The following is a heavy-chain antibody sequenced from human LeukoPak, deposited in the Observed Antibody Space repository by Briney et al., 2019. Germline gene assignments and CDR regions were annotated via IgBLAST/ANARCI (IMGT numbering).Heavy chain of an antibody. CDR2: IKQDGSEK. V-gene: IGHV3-7*02. D-gene: IGHD6-19*01. Sequence: GGSLRLSCAASGFTFSIYWMSWVRQAPGKGLEWVANIKQDGSEKYYVDSVKGRFTISRDNSKNTLYMQMNSLRAEDTAVFYCAKGLPPGAVSAVFDYWGRGTLVTVSS. J-gene: IGHJ4*02. CDR3: AKGLPPGAVSAVFDY. CDR1: GFTFSIYW.